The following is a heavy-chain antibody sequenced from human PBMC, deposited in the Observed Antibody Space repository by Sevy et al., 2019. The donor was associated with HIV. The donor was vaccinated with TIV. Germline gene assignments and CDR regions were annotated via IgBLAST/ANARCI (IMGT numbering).Heavy chain of an antibody. CDR2: IYSGGST. J-gene: IGHJ4*02. CDR3: ARVLRGRAAGTPYFDY. CDR1: GFTVSSNY. D-gene: IGHD6-13*01. Sequence: GGSLRLSCAASGFTVSSNYMSWVRQAPGKGLEWVSVIYSGGSTYYADSVKGRFTISRDNSKNALYLQMNSLRAEDTVVYYCARVLRGRAAGTPYFDYWGQGTLVTVSS. V-gene: IGHV3-53*01.